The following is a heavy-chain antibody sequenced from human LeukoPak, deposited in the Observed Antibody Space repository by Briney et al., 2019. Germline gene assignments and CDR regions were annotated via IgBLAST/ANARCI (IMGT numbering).Heavy chain of an antibody. CDR3: ASYEVVVPAAILLSAFDI. Sequence: SVKVSCKASGGTFSSYAISWVRQAPGRGLEWMGGIIPIFGTANYAQKFQGRVTITADESTSTAYMELSSLRSEDTAVYYCASYEVVVPAAILLSAFDIWGQGTMVTVSS. CDR1: GGTFSSYA. D-gene: IGHD2-2*02. J-gene: IGHJ3*02. CDR2: IIPIFGTA. V-gene: IGHV1-69*13.